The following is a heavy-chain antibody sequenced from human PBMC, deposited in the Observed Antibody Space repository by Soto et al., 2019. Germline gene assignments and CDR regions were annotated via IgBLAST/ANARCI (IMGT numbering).Heavy chain of an antibody. V-gene: IGHV3-48*01. CDR2: ITSSSSII. J-gene: IGHJ1*01. D-gene: IGHD2-21*01. CDR1: GFTFSSYS. Sequence: GGSLRLSCAASGFTFSSYSMNWVRQAPGKGLEWVSYITSSSSIIYYADSVKGRFTISRDNAKNSLYLQMNSLRAEDTAVSYCVFFLKRLAANPALFPYWGQCHSVTVX. CDR3: VFFLKRLAANPALFPY.